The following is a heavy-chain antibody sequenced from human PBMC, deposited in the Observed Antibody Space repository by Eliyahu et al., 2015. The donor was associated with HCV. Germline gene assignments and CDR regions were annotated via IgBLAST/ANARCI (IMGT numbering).Heavy chain of an antibody. J-gene: IGHJ1*01. CDR3: AKASYDSSGFYYIVAPSRPDKEYFQY. D-gene: IGHD3-22*01. V-gene: IGHV3-23*01. CDR2: ISGSGDST. CDR1: GFXFSXXA. Sequence: EVQLLESGGGLVQPGGSLRLSCAASGFXFSXXAMXWVXPXPGKGLEWVSTISGSGDSTYYAASVKGRFTISRDNSKNTLYLQMNSLRADDTAVYYCAKASYDSSGFYYIVAPSRPDKEYFQYWGQGTLVTVSS.